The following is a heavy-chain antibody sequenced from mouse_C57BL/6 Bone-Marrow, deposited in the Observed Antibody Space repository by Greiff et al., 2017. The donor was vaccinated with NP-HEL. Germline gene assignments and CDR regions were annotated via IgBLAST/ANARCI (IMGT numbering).Heavy chain of an antibody. J-gene: IGHJ4*01. V-gene: IGHV6-3*01. D-gene: IGHD1-1*01. CDR2: IRLKSDNYAT. CDR3: TGVPTTVVARGAMDY. CDR1: GFTFSNYW. Sequence: EVQLQESGGGLVQPGGSMKLSCVASGFTFSNYWMNWVRQSPEKGLEWVAQIRLKSDNYATHYAESVKGRFTISRDDSKSSVYLQMNNLRAEDTGIYYCTGVPTTVVARGAMDYWGQGTSVTVSS.